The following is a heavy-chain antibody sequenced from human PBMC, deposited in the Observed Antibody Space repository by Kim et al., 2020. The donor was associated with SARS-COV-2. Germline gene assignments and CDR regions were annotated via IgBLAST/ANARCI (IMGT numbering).Heavy chain of an antibody. J-gene: IGHJ4*02. Sequence: AQKCQGRVTITADESTSTAYMELSSLRSEDTVVYYCARGFLRLRHLGFDYWGQGTLVTVSS. V-gene: IGHV1-69*01. CDR3: ARGFLRLRHLGFDY. D-gene: IGHD3-16*01.